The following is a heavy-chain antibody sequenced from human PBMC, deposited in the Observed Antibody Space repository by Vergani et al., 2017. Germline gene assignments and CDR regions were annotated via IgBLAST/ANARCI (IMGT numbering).Heavy chain of an antibody. CDR1: GGTFSSYA. V-gene: IGHV1-69*18. Sequence: QVQLVQSGAEVKKPGSSVKVSCKASGGTFSSYAISWVRQAPGQGLEWMGRIIPIFGTANYAQKFQGRVTITADESTSTAYMELSSLRSEDTAVYYCARDFGLGYDRYDAFDIWGQGTMVTVSS. J-gene: IGHJ3*02. CDR3: ARDFGLGYDRYDAFDI. D-gene: IGHD1-14*01. CDR2: IIPIFGTA.